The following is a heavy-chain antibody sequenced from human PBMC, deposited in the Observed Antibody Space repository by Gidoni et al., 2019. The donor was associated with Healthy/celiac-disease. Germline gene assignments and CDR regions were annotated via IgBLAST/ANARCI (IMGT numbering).Heavy chain of an antibody. CDR3: AREEDAFDI. Sequence: QVQLQESGPGLVKPSETLSLTCTVPGGSISSYYWSWIRQPPGKGLEWIGYIYYSGSTNYNPSLKSRVTISVDTSKNQFSLKLSSVTAADTAVYYCAREEDAFDIWGQGTMVTVSS. V-gene: IGHV4-59*01. J-gene: IGHJ3*02. CDR1: GGSISSYY. CDR2: IYYSGST.